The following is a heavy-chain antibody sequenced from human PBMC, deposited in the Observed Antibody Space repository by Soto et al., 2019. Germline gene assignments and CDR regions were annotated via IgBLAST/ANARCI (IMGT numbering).Heavy chain of an antibody. Sequence: GGSLRLSCAASGFTFSSYWMHWVRQAPGKGLVWVSRINSDGSSTSYADSVKGRFTISRDNAKNTLYLKMNSLRAEDTAVYYCARREKYDFWSGYSFSWGQGTLVTVSS. CDR2: INSDGSST. V-gene: IGHV3-74*01. CDR3: ARREKYDFWSGYSFS. J-gene: IGHJ5*02. D-gene: IGHD3-3*01. CDR1: GFTFSSYW.